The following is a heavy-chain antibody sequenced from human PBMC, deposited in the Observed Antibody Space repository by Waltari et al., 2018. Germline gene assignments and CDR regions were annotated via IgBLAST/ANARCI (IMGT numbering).Heavy chain of an antibody. V-gene: IGHV1-24*01. CDR2: FEPEDGET. CDR3: ATGPSSWYHY. CDR1: VYTLTALS. D-gene: IGHD6-13*01. J-gene: IGHJ4*02. Sequence: QVQLVQSGAEVKKPGASVKVSCTVSVYTLTALSMHCVRQAPGKGLEWMGGFEPEDGETIYAQKFQGRVTMTEDTSTDTAYMELSSLRSEDSAVYYCATGPSSWYHYWGQGTLVTVSS.